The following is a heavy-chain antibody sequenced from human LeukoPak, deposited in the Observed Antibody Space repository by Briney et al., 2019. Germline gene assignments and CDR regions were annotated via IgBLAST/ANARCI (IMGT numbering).Heavy chain of an antibody. V-gene: IGHV3-23*01. D-gene: IGHD5-24*01. CDR1: GFNFNDAA. CDR3: AKDIQLSA. CDR2: IASSGRNT. J-gene: IGHJ3*01. Sequence: PGGSLRLSCAASGFNFNDAAMTWVRQAPGRGLEWVSLIASSGRNTHYTDSVRGRFTISRDNSKKTLSLQMNSLRVEDTAIYYCAKDIQLSAWGLGTMVTVSS.